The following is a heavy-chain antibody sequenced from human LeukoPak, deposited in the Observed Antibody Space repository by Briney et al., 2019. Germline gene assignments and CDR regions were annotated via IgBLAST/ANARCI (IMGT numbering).Heavy chain of an antibody. CDR2: IKYDGSEK. CDR1: GFAFSNYR. J-gene: IGHJ5*01. D-gene: IGHD3-10*01. CDR3: AREPVRKRWFDS. Sequence: PGGSLRLSCTGSGFAFSNYRMSWVRQAPGKGLEWVANIKYDGSEKYDVESVKGRLTISRDNAKNSLYLQMNSLRAEDTAVYYCAREPVRKRWFDSWGQGTLVTVSS. V-gene: IGHV3-7*03.